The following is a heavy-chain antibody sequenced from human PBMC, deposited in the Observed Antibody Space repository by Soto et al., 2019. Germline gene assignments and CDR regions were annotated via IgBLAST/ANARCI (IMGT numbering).Heavy chain of an antibody. V-gene: IGHV3-30-3*01. CDR3: ARVGEMATTYYYYYGMDV. D-gene: IGHD5-12*01. CDR1: GFTFSSYA. J-gene: IGHJ6*02. CDR2: ISYDGSNK. Sequence: QVQLVESGGGVVQPGRSLRLSCAASGFTFSSYAMHWVRQAPGKGLEWVAVISYDGSNKYYADSVKGRFTISRDNSKNTLYLQMNSLRAEDTAVYYCARVGEMATTYYYYYGMDVWGQGTTVTVSS.